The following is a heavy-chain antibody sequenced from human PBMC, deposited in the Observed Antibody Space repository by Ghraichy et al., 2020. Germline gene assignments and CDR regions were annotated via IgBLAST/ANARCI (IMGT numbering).Heavy chain of an antibody. CDR2: LGADGRST. Sequence: GESLNISCAVSEFTFDGYPMTWVRQAPGKGLEWVSTLGADGRSTFYADSVKGRFTISRDKSKRTMYLQMNSLRADDTAVYYCAKEGGRLGGDALDVLGQGTKGTVSS. D-gene: IGHD1-26*01. CDR1: EFTFDGYP. J-gene: IGHJ3*01. V-gene: IGHV3-23*01. CDR3: AKEGGRLGGDALDV.